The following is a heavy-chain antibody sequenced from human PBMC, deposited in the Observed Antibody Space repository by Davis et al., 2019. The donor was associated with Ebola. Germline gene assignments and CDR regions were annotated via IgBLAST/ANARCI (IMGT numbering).Heavy chain of an antibody. D-gene: IGHD4-17*01. CDR2: IYYSGST. Sequence: SETLSLTCTVSGGSISSYYWSWIRQPPGKGLEWIGYIYYSGSTNYNPSLKSRVTISVDTSKNQFSLKLSSVTAANTAVYYCARGGNYGDYVSRYYYYGMDVWGQGTTVTVSS. J-gene: IGHJ6*02. CDR3: ARGGNYGDYVSRYYYYGMDV. CDR1: GGSISSYY. V-gene: IGHV4-59*08.